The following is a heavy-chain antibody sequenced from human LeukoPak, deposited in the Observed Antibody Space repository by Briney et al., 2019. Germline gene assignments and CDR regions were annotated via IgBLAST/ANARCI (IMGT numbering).Heavy chain of an antibody. CDR1: GFTFSRYW. CDR3: ARAGLYNWNLFDY. Sequence: GGSLRLSCAAAGFTFSRYWMHWVRQAPGKGLVWVSISNSDGSGTTYADSVKGRFTISRDNAKNSLYLQLNSLRADDTAVYYCARAGLYNWNLFDYWGQGTLVTVSS. D-gene: IGHD1-20*01. J-gene: IGHJ4*02. V-gene: IGHV3-74*03. CDR2: SNSDGSGT.